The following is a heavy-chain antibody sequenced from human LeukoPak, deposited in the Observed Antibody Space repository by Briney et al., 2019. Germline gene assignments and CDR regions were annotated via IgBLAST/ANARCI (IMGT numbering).Heavy chain of an antibody. Sequence: PSETLSLTCTVSGGSISISSHYWGWIRQPPGKGLEWIGSIHYSGSTYYNPSLKSRVTISVDTSKNQFSLKLSSVTAADTAVYYCARGLGIFGVVIRNWFDPWGQGTLVTVSS. CDR1: GGSISISSHY. V-gene: IGHV4-39*07. CDR3: ARGLGIFGVVIRNWFDP. J-gene: IGHJ5*02. CDR2: IHYSGST. D-gene: IGHD3-3*01.